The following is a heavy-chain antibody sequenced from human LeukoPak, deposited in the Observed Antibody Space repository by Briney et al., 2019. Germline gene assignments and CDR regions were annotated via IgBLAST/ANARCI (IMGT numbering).Heavy chain of an antibody. CDR1: GVSISSSNSY. CDR2: IYYSGNT. D-gene: IGHD2-15*01. Sequence: SETLSLTCTVSGVSISSSNSYWGWIRQPPGKGLEWIGSIYYSGNTYYNASLKSQVSISIDTSKNQFSLKLSSVTAADTAVYYCARRGFKGYCSDGSCYSRQPHWFDPWGQGTLVTVSS. J-gene: IGHJ5*02. CDR3: ARRGFKGYCSDGSCYSRQPHWFDP. V-gene: IGHV4-39*01.